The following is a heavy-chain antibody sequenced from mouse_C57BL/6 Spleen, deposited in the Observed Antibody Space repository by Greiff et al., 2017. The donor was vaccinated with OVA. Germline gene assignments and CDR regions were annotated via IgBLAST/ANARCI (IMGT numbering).Heavy chain of an antibody. Sequence: QVQLQQPGAELVKPGASVKLSCKASGYTFTSYWMHWVKQRPGQGLEWIGMIHPNSGSTNYNEKLKSKATLTVDKSSSTAYMQLSSLTSEDSAVYYCAASYYGSSPWFAYWGQGTLVTVSA. CDR2: IHPNSGST. J-gene: IGHJ3*01. CDR1: GYTFTSYW. V-gene: IGHV1-64*01. CDR3: AASYYGSSPWFAY. D-gene: IGHD1-1*01.